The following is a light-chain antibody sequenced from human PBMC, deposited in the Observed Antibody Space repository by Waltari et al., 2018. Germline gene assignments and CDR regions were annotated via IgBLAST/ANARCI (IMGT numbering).Light chain of an antibody. Sequence: SYVLTQPPSVSVAPGQTARITCGGNNIGSKRVNWYQQKPGQAPVLAVYDDSDRPSGIPERFSGSNSGNTATLTISRVEVGDEADYYCQVWDSSSDHYVFGSGTKVTVL. V-gene: IGLV3-21*02. CDR3: QVWDSSSDHYV. J-gene: IGLJ1*01. CDR2: DDS. CDR1: NIGSKR.